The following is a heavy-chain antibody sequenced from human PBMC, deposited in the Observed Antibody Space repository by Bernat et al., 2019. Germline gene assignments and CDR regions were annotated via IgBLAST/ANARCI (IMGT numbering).Heavy chain of an antibody. V-gene: IGHV3-7*03. CDR2: IKQDGSEK. CDR1: GFTFSSYW. Sequence: EFQLMESGGGLVQPGGSLRLSCAASGFTFSSYWMSWVRQAPGKGLEWVANIKQDGSEKYYVDSAKGRFTISRDNAKNSLYLQMNSLRAEDTAVYYCVGLRGDVGGALDVWGQGTMVTVSS. J-gene: IGHJ3*01. D-gene: IGHD3-16*01. CDR3: VGLRGDVGGALDV.